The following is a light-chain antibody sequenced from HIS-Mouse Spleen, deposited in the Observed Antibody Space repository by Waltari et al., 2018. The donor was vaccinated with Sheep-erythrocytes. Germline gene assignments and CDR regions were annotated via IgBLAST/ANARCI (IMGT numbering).Light chain of an antibody. CDR2: DVS. Sequence: QSALTQPRSVSGSPGQSVTISCTGTSRDVGGYNYFFWYQQHPGKAPKLMIYDVSKRPSGVPDRFSGSKSGNTASLTISGLQAEDEADYYCCSYAGSYNHVFGTGTKVTVL. V-gene: IGLV2-11*01. J-gene: IGLJ1*01. CDR1: SRDVGGYNY. CDR3: CSYAGSYNHV.